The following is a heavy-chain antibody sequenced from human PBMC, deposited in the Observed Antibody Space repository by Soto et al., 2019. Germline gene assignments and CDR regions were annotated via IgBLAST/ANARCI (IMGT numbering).Heavy chain of an antibody. CDR1: GGSISSSSYY. Sequence: QLQLQESGPGLVKPSETLSLTCTVSGGSISSSSYYWGWLRQPPGKGLEWIGSIYYRGNTYYNPSLKSRVTISVDTSKNQFSLKLSSVTAADTAVYYCAREGGGYCSGGSCQVDYWGQGTLVTVSS. V-gene: IGHV4-39*02. CDR2: IYYRGNT. CDR3: AREGGGYCSGGSCQVDY. D-gene: IGHD2-15*01. J-gene: IGHJ4*02.